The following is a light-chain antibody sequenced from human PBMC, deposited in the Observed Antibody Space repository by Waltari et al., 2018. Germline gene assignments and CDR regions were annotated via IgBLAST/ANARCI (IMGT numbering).Light chain of an antibody. CDR3: QMYVRLPVT. CDR2: DTS. J-gene: IGKJ1*01. V-gene: IGKV3-20*01. CDR1: QSVGRA. Sequence: SCRASQSVGRALAWYQQKPGQAPSLLIYDTSTRATGISDKFSGSGSGTGFSLTISRVEPEDFAVYFCQMYVRLPVTFGQGTKVEVK.